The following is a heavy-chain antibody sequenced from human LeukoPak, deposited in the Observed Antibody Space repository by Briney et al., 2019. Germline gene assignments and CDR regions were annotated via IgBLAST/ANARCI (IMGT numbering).Heavy chain of an antibody. Sequence: SETLSLTCTVSGGSISSYYWSWIRQPPGKGLEWIGYIYYSGSTNYNPSLKSRVTISVDTSKNQFSLKLSSVTAADTAVYYCARHADYDILTGREYGDKYYYYMDVWGKGTTVTVSS. CDR1: GGSISSYY. J-gene: IGHJ6*03. CDR2: IYYSGST. D-gene: IGHD3-9*01. CDR3: ARHADYDILTGREYGDKYYYYMDV. V-gene: IGHV4-59*08.